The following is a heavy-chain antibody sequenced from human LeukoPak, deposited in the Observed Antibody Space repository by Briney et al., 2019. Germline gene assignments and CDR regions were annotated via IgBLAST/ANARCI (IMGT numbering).Heavy chain of an antibody. CDR3: ARDGVGATLLYYYYYMDV. V-gene: IGHV3-7*01. D-gene: IGHD1-26*01. Sequence: PGGSLRLSCAASGFTFSSYWMSWVRQAPGKGLEWVANIKQDGSEKYYVDSVKGRFTISRDNAKNSLYLQMNSLRAEDTAVYYCARDGVGATLLYYYYYMDVWGKGTTVTISS. J-gene: IGHJ6*03. CDR1: GFTFSSYW. CDR2: IKQDGSEK.